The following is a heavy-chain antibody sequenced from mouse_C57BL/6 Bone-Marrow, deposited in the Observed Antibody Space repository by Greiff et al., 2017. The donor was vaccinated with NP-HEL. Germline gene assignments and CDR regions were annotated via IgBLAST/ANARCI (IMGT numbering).Heavy chain of an antibody. CDR3: ARSGSKDY. CDR1: GYTFTSYW. D-gene: IGHD1-1*01. Sequence: QVQLQQPGAELVMPGASVKLSCKASGYTFTSYWMHWVKQRPGRGLEWIGEIDPSDSYTNYNQKFKGKSTLTVDKSSSTAYMQLSSLTSEDSAVYYCARSGSKDYWGQGTTLTVSS. V-gene: IGHV1-69*01. CDR2: IDPSDSYT. J-gene: IGHJ2*01.